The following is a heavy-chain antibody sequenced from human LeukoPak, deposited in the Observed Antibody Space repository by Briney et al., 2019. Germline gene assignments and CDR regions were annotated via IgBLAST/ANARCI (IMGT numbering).Heavy chain of an antibody. CDR1: GGSISSGSYY. CDR3: ARETYYYDSSGPL. J-gene: IGHJ4*02. Sequence: KPSETLSLTCTVSGGSISSGSYYWSWIRQPAGKGLEWIGRIYTSGSTNYNPSLKSRVTISVDTSKNQFSLKLSSVTAADTAVYYCARETYYYDSSGPLWGQGTLVTVSS. V-gene: IGHV4-61*02. CDR2: IYTSGST. D-gene: IGHD3-22*01.